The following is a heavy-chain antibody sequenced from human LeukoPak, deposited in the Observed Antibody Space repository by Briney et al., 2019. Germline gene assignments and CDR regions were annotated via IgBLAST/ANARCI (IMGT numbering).Heavy chain of an antibody. CDR1: GFTFSSDW. CDR3: AREAWLVGDYFDY. V-gene: IGHV3-7*01. Sequence: GGSLRLSCAASGFTFSSDWMSWVRQAPGKGLEWVANIKQDGSEKYYVDSVKGRFTISRDNAKNSLYLQMNSLRAEDTAVYYCAREAWLVGDYFDYWGQGTLVTVSS. J-gene: IGHJ4*02. CDR2: IKQDGSEK. D-gene: IGHD6-19*01.